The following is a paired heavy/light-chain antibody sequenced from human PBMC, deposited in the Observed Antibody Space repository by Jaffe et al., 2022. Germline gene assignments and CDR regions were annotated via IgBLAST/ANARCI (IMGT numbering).Light chain of an antibody. Sequence: DIQMTQSPSSLSASVGDTVTITCRASQYISSSLNWYQQKPGKAPKLLIYTASSLHSGVPSRFSGSGSGTDFTLTISSLQPEDFATYYCQQSYSSPYTFGQGTKLEIK. V-gene: IGKV1-39*01. CDR2: TAS. CDR3: QQSYSSPYT. CDR1: QYISSS. J-gene: IGKJ2*01.
Heavy chain of an antibody. J-gene: IGHJ4*02. CDR1: GFTFNKHW. CDR2: INDDGKET. Sequence: EVQVVESGGGLVQPGGSLRLSCAASGFTFNKHWMSWVRQAPGKGLEWVANINDDGKETKYVDSVKGRFTISRDNAKNSLYLQMNYLRAGDTAVYYCARDFRNLPETYDSWGQGTLVTVSS. D-gene: IGHD2-2*01. CDR3: ARDFRNLPETYDS. V-gene: IGHV3-7*01.